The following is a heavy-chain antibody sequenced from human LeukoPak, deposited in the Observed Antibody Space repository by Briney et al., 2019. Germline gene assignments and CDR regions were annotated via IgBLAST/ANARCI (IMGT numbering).Heavy chain of an antibody. J-gene: IGHJ3*02. CDR3: AKSLYPDAFDI. CDR2: VRFDGSGK. V-gene: IGHV3-30*02. D-gene: IGHD2-8*01. Sequence: GGSLRLSXAASGFTFRSHDMHWVRQAPGKGLEWVTSVRFDGSGKKYADSVKGRFTISRDNTKNTLSLQMISLRTEDTAMYYCAKSLYPDAFDIWGPGTMVTVS. CDR1: GFTFRSHD.